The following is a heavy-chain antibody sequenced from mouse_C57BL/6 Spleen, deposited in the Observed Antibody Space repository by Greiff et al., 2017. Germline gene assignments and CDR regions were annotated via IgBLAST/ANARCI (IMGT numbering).Heavy chain of an antibody. J-gene: IGHJ3*01. CDR2: ISYDGSN. CDR1: GYSITSGYY. V-gene: IGHV3-6*01. Sequence: EVKLVESGPGLVKPSQSLSLTCSVTGYSITSGYYWNWIRQFPGNKLEWMGYISYDGSNNYNPSLKNRISITRDTSKNQFFLKLNSVTTEDTATYYCARDGGWGTVAYWGQGTLVTVSA. D-gene: IGHD2-3*01. CDR3: ARDGGWGTVAY.